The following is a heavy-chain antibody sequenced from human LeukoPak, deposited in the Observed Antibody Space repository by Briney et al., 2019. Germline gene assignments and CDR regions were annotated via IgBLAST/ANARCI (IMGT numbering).Heavy chain of an antibody. V-gene: IGHV3-15*01. CDR1: GFTFSNAW. Sequence: GGSLRLSCAASGFTFSNAWMSWVRQAPGKGLEWVGRIKSKTDGGTTDYAAPVKGRFTISRDESKNTLYLQMNSLKTEDTAVYYCTTNHYGSGSYCRYWGQGTLVTVSS. J-gene: IGHJ4*02. CDR3: TTNHYGSGSYCRY. D-gene: IGHD3-10*01. CDR2: IKSKTDGGTT.